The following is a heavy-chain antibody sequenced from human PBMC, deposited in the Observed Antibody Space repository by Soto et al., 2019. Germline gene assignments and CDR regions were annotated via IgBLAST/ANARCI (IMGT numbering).Heavy chain of an antibody. Sequence: PGGSLRLSCAASGFTFSSYWMHWVRQAPGKGLVWVSRINIDGSSTSYADSVKGRFTISRGNAKNTLYLQMNSLRAEDTAVYYWERDGYYDSVYYGMDVWGQGPTATVS. CDR3: ERDGYYDSVYYGMDV. D-gene: IGHD3-22*01. CDR1: GFTFSSYW. V-gene: IGHV3-74*01. CDR2: INIDGSST. J-gene: IGHJ6*02.